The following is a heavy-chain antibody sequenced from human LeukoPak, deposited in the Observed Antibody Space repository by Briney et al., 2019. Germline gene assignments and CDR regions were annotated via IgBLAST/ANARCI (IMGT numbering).Heavy chain of an antibody. Sequence: ASVKVSCKASGYTFTSYAMHWVRQAPGQRLEWMGMINPIDGNTNRPQKFRGRLTVTRDTSTSTVYMELSSLTSEDTAVYFCAREPTSGSCYFDYWGQGTLVTVSS. CDR3: AREPTSGSCYFDY. CDR2: INPIDGNT. J-gene: IGHJ4*02. V-gene: IGHV1-3*01. D-gene: IGHD1-26*01. CDR1: GYTFTSYA.